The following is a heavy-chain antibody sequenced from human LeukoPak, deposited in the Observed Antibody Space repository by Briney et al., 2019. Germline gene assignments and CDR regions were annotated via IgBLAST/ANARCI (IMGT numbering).Heavy chain of an antibody. J-gene: IGHJ4*02. V-gene: IGHV3-21*01. CDR1: GFTFSNYS. Sequence: SGGSLRLSCAASGFTFSNYSMNWVRQAPGKGLEWVSSISGSSSDIYYADSVKGRFTISRDNSKNSLYLQMKSLRAEDTALYYCARRGYHDYSGFDYWGQGTLVTVSS. D-gene: IGHD1-26*01. CDR2: ISGSSSDI. CDR3: ARRGYHDYSGFDY.